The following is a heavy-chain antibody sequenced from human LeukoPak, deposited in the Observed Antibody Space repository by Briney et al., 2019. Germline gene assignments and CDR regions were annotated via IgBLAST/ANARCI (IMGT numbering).Heavy chain of an antibody. D-gene: IGHD4-17*01. CDR2: ISSSGSTI. Sequence: QPGGSLRLSCAASGFTFSSYEMNWVRQAPGKGLEWVSYISSSGSTIYYADSAKGRFTISRDNAKNSLYLQMNSLRAEDTAVYYCARPDYEGGGFDPWGQGTLVTVSS. CDR1: GFTFSSYE. CDR3: ARPDYEGGGFDP. J-gene: IGHJ5*02. V-gene: IGHV3-48*03.